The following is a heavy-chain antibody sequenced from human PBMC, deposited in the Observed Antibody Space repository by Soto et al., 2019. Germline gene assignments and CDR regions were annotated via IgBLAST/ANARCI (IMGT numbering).Heavy chain of an antibody. V-gene: IGHV1-3*01. CDR3: ARQDYDILTGYFNWFDP. CDR1: GYTFSTHG. J-gene: IGHJ5*02. D-gene: IGHD3-9*01. CDR2: INAGNGNT. Sequence: ASVKVSCKASGYTFSTHGMHWVRQAPGQRLEWMGWINAGNGNTKYSQTFQGQVTISADKSISTAYLQWSSLKASDTAMYYCARQDYDILTGYFNWFDPWGQGTLVTVSS.